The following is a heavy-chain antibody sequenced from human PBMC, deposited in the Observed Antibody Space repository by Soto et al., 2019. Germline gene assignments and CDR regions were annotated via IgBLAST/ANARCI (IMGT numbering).Heavy chain of an antibody. J-gene: IGHJ3*02. CDR3: ARGSPVSGSYYKGAFDI. CDR1: GYTLTELS. Sequence: ASVKVSCKVSGYTLTELSMHWVRQAPGQGLEWMGIINPSGGSTSYAQKFQGRVTMTRDTSTSTVYMELSSLRSEDTAVYYCARGSPVSGSYYKGAFDIWGQGTMVTVSS. D-gene: IGHD1-26*01. CDR2: INPSGGST. V-gene: IGHV1-46*01.